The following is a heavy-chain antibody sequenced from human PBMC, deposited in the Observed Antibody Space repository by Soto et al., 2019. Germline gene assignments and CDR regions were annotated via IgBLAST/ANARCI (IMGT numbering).Heavy chain of an antibody. CDR1: GGTFSSYA. V-gene: IGHV1-69*06. D-gene: IGHD6-13*01. CDR3: ARGAFRYSSSWYPGYYYYGMDV. CDR2: IIPIFGTA. J-gene: IGHJ6*02. Sequence: QVQLVQSGAEVKKPGSSVKVSCKASGGTFSSYAISWVRQAPGQGLEWMGGIIPIFGTANYAQKFQGRVTITADKSTSTAYMELSSLRSEDTAVYYCARGAFRYSSSWYPGYYYYGMDVWGQGTTVTVSS.